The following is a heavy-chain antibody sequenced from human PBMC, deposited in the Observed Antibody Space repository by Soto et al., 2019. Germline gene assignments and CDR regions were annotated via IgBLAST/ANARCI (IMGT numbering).Heavy chain of an antibody. D-gene: IGHD4-17*01. CDR3: ARGQRALITYGPFDP. CDR2: FSGTGGYT. Sequence: LRLSCAASGFTLSSYAMSWVRQAPGKGLEWVSTFSGTGGYTYYADSVKGRFTTSRDDSKNTLFLHMNSLRAADTAVYYCARGQRALITYGPFDPWGQGTLVTVSS. CDR1: GFTLSSYA. J-gene: IGHJ5*02. V-gene: IGHV3-23*01.